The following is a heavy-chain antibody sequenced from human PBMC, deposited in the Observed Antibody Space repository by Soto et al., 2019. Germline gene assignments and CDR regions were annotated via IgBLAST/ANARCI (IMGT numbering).Heavy chain of an antibody. V-gene: IGHV3-33*01. CDR2: IWYDGSNK. CDR1: GFTFSSYG. CDR3: ARDHCSSTSCSISEYYYYYMDV. J-gene: IGHJ6*03. Sequence: GGSLRLSCAASGFTFSSYGMHWVCQAPGKGLEWVAVIWYDGSNKYYADSVKGRFTISRDNSKNTLYLQMNSLRAEDTAVYYCARDHCSSTSCSISEYYYYYMDVWGKGTTVTVSS. D-gene: IGHD2-2*01.